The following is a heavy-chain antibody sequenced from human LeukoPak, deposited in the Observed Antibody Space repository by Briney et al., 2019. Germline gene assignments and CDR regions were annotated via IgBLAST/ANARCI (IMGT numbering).Heavy chain of an antibody. J-gene: IGHJ3*02. D-gene: IGHD3-22*01. CDR3: ARGGTIYDSILEDAFDI. CDR1: GYTFTNYD. V-gene: IGHV1-8*01. CDR2: MNPNSGNT. Sequence: ASVKVSCKASGYTFTNYDINWVRQATGQGLEWMGWMNPNSGNTGYAQELQGRVTMTRNSSISTAFMELSSLRSEDTAVYYCARGGTIYDSILEDAFDIWGQGQWSPSLQ.